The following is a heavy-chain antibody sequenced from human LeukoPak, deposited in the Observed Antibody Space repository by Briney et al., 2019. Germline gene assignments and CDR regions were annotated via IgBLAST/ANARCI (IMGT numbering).Heavy chain of an antibody. CDR1: GYTLTSYA. CDR2: INAGNGNT. Sequence: ASVKVSCKASGYTLTSYAMHWVRQAPGQRLEWMGWINAGNGNTKYSQKFQGRVTITRDTSASTAYMELSSLRSEDTAVYYCAREGTSGWGTLGWFDPWGQGTLVTVSS. V-gene: IGHV1-3*01. CDR3: AREGTSGWGTLGWFDP. D-gene: IGHD6-19*01. J-gene: IGHJ5*02.